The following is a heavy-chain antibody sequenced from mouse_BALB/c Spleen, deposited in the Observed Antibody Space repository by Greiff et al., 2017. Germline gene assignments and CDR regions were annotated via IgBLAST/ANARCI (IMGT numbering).Heavy chain of an antibody. CDR2: IDPENGNT. Sequence: VQLQQSGAELVGPGALVKLSCKASGFNIKDYYMHWVKQRPEQGLEWIGWIDPENGNTIYDPKFQGKASITADTSSNTAYLQLSSLTSEDTAVYYCARGSYDYDGWFAYWGQGTLVTVSA. CDR3: ARGSYDYDGWFAY. CDR1: GFNIKDYY. J-gene: IGHJ3*01. V-gene: IGHV14-1*02. D-gene: IGHD2-4*01.